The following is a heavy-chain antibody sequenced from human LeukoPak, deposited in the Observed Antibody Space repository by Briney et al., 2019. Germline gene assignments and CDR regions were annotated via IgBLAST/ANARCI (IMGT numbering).Heavy chain of an antibody. Sequence: ASVTVSSTASGYTFTSYYMHWVRQAPGQGLEWMGIINPSGGSTSYAQKFQGRVTMTRDMPTSTVYMELSSLRSEDTAVYYCARDRAIVVVPAAMRPGYMDVWGKGTTVTVSS. V-gene: IGHV1-46*01. CDR1: GYTFTSYY. CDR3: ARDRAIVVVPAAMRPGYMDV. D-gene: IGHD2-2*01. CDR2: INPSGGST. J-gene: IGHJ6*03.